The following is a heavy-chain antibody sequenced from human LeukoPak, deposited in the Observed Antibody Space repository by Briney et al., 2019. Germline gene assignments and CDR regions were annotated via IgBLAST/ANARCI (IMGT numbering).Heavy chain of an antibody. V-gene: IGHV4-38-2*02. J-gene: IGHJ4*02. CDR1: GYSISSGYY. CDR2: ICNSGST. CDR3: ARDKPYDYVWGSYRYEGYYFDY. D-gene: IGHD3-16*02. Sequence: SETLSLTCAVSGYSISSGYYWGWIRQPPGKGLEWIGSICNSGSTYYNPSLKSRVTISVDTSKNQFSLKLSSVTAADTAVYYCARDKPYDYVWGSYRYEGYYFDYWGQGTLVTVSS.